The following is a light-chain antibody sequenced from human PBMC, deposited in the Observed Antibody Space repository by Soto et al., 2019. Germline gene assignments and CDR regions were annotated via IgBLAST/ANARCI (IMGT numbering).Light chain of an antibody. CDR1: SSNIGNSD. J-gene: IGLJ3*02. CDR2: DNK. Sequence: QSVLTQPPSVSAAPGQKVTISCSGGSSNIGNSDVSWYQQLPGTVPKLLIYDNKKRPSEIPDRFSGSKSGTSATLGISGLQTGDEADYFCGAWDASLSAVVFGGGTKLTVL. CDR3: GAWDASLSAVV. V-gene: IGLV1-51*01.